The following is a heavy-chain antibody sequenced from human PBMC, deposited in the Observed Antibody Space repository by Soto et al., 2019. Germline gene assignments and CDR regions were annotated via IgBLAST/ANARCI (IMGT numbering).Heavy chain of an antibody. CDR3: ARDAGYSYGYNYYYYGMDV. Sequence: QVQLVQSGAEVTKPGSSVKVSCKASGGTFSSYTISWVRQAPGQGLEWMGRIIPILGIANYAQKFQGRVTITADKSTSTAYMELSSLRSEDTAVYYCARDAGYSYGYNYYYYGMDVWGQGTTVTVSS. D-gene: IGHD5-18*01. J-gene: IGHJ6*02. CDR1: GGTFSSYT. V-gene: IGHV1-69*08. CDR2: IIPILGIA.